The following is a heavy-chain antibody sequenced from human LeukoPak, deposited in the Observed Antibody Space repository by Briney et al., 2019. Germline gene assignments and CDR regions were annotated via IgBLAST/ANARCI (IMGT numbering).Heavy chain of an antibody. J-gene: IGHJ6*03. D-gene: IGHD6-6*01. CDR1: GFTFDDYA. CDR2: ISWNSGSI. V-gene: IGHV3-9*01. CDR3: AKCSSYYYYMDV. Sequence: PGGSLRLSCAASGFTFDDYAMHWVRQAPGKGLEWVSGISWNSGSIGYADSVKGRFTISRDNAKNSLYLQMNSLRAEDTALYYCAKCSSYYYYMDVWGKGTTVTVSS.